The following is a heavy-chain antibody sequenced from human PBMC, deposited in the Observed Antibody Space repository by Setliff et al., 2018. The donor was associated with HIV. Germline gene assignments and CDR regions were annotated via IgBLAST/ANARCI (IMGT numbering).Heavy chain of an antibody. CDR1: GDSISSTTYY. V-gene: IGHV4-39*01. Sequence: NPSETLSLTCTVSGDSISSTTYYWGWIRQPPGKGLEWIGSIYPSGSAFYNPSIKRPVTMSVDTSRNQFSLKLSSVTAADTAVYYCARWYCSSTSCYPLNWFDPWGQGTLVTVSS. CDR2: IYPSGSA. J-gene: IGHJ5*02. CDR3: ARWYCSSTSCYPLNWFDP. D-gene: IGHD2-2*01.